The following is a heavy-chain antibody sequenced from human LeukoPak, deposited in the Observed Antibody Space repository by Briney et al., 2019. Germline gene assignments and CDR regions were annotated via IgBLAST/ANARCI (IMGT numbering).Heavy chain of an antibody. CDR1: GFTFSSYW. J-gene: IGHJ4*02. V-gene: IGHV3-7*01. D-gene: IGHD5-24*01. CDR2: IKEDGITK. CDR3: ARDGGRRDDY. Sequence: PGGSLKLSCAASGFTFSSYWMTWVRQAPGKGLEWVANIKEDGITKYYVDSVKGRFTISRDNAKNSLYLQMNSLRAEDTAVYYCARDGGRRDDYWGQGTLVTVSS.